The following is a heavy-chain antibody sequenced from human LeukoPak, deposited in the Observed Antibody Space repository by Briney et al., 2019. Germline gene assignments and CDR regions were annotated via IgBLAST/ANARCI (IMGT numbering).Heavy chain of an antibody. CDR1: GFTFSIYS. CDR3: ARDSTHHSGYPNWFAP. CDR2: MSGSYI. Sequence: GGSLRLSCAASGFTFSIYSMTWVRQAPGKGLEWLSSMSGSYIYYADSVKGRFTISRDNAKNSLYLQMNSLRAEDTAVYFCARDSTHHSGYPNWFAPWGQGTLVTVSS. J-gene: IGHJ5*02. D-gene: IGHD2-15*01. V-gene: IGHV3-21*01.